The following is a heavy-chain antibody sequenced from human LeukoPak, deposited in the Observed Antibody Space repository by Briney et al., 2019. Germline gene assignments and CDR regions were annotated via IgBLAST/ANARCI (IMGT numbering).Heavy chain of an antibody. Sequence: GGSLRLSCAVSASTFSSYEMNWFRQAPGKGLEWLSYISSSGSTIYYADSVKGRFTISRDNAKNALYLQMNSLRAEDTAVYYCARVGVGYGYGMFDYWGQGTLVTVSS. V-gene: IGHV3-48*03. CDR3: ARVGVGYGYGMFDY. D-gene: IGHD5-18*01. CDR2: ISSSGSTI. J-gene: IGHJ4*02. CDR1: ASTFSSYE.